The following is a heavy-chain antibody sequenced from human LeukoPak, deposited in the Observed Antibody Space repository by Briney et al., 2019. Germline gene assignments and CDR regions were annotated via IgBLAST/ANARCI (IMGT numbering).Heavy chain of an antibody. CDR1: GLTGSHNY. D-gene: IGHD4-17*01. J-gene: IGHJ5*02. Sequence: GGSLRLSCAASGLTGSHNYVSWVRQAPGKGLEWVSATHTSGDTCYADSVKGRFTISRDTSKNTLYLQINSLRVEDTAVYYCIVFGDSNHWGQGTLVTVSS. CDR2: THTSGDT. V-gene: IGHV3-53*01. CDR3: IVFGDSNH.